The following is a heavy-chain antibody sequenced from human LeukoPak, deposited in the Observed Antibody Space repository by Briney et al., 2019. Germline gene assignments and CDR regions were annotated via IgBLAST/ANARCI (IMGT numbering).Heavy chain of an antibody. CDR2: IYYSGST. V-gene: IGHV4-59*01. Sequence: PSETLSLTCTVSGGSISSYYWSWIRQPPGKGLEWIGYIYYSGSTNYNPSLKSRVTISVDTSKNQFSLKLSSVTAADTAVYYCARVMDPGGAFDIWGQGTMVTVSS. D-gene: IGHD2-8*01. J-gene: IGHJ3*02. CDR3: ARVMDPGGAFDI. CDR1: GGSISSYY.